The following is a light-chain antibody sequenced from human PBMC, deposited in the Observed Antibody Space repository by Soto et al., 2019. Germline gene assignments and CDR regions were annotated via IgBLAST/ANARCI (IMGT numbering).Light chain of an antibody. CDR3: CSYANSGSFV. J-gene: IGLJ1*01. V-gene: IGLV2-14*01. CDR1: SSDVGGYNY. Sequence: QSALTQPASVSGSPGQSITISCTGTSSDVGGYNYVSWFQQLPGKAPKLIIYEVSNRPSGVSNRFSGSKSGNTASLTISGLQAEDEAHYYCCSYANSGSFVFGTGTKVTVL. CDR2: EVS.